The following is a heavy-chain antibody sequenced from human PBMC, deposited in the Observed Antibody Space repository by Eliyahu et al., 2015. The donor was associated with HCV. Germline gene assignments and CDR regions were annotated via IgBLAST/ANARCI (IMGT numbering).Heavy chain of an antibody. D-gene: IGHD3-10*01. Sequence: QVQLQQWGAGLLKPSETLSLTCAVYGXSFXGYYWNWXRQPPGKGLEWIGEINHSGSTDYNPSLKSRVTISVDTSKNQFSLKLSSVTAADTAVYYCAMGLGFREYRVHPYYMDVWGKGTTVTVSS. CDR3: AMGLGFREYRVHPYYMDV. V-gene: IGHV4-34*01. CDR1: GXSFXGYY. CDR2: INHSGST. J-gene: IGHJ6*03.